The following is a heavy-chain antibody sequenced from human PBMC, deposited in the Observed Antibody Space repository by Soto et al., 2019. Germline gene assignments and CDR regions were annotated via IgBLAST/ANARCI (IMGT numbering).Heavy chain of an antibody. J-gene: IGHJ3*02. D-gene: IGHD6-6*01. CDR1: GFTFDDYA. CDR2: ISWNSGSI. Sequence: GGSLRLSCAASGFTFDDYAMHWVRQAPGKGLEWVSGISWNSGSIGYADSVKGRFTISRDNAKNSLYLQMNSLRAEDTALYYCAKERVLYSSSGKAFDIWGQGTMVTVSS. CDR3: AKERVLYSSSGKAFDI. V-gene: IGHV3-9*01.